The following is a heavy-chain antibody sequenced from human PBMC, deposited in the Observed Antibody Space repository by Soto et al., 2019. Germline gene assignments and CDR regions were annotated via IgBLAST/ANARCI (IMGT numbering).Heavy chain of an antibody. D-gene: IGHD2-15*01. J-gene: IGHJ3*01. CDR2: ITGSGADT. V-gene: IGHV3-23*01. CDR1: GFTFSTYA. CDR3: QSYCSGGSCYRTNAFAC. Sequence: GGSLRLSCAASGFTFSTYAMIWVRQAPGKGLEWVGVITGSGADTYYADSVKGRFTISRDNSKNTLYLQMNSLRAEDTAVYYCQSYCSGGSCYRTNAFACWGQGTLVTVSS.